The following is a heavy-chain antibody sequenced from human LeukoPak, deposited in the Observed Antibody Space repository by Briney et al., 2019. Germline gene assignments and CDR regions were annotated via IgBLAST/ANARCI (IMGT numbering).Heavy chain of an antibody. J-gene: IGHJ3*01. CDR3: TTGGLQPIPTAAFDV. V-gene: IGHV3-15*01. CDR1: GFTFSNAW. D-gene: IGHD5-24*01. CDR2: IKSKTDGGTT. Sequence: GGSLRLSCAASGFTFSNAWMSWVRQAPGKGLEWVGRIKSKTDGGTTDYAAPVKGRFTISRDDSKNTLYLQMNSLKTEDTAVYYCTTGGLQPIPTAAFDVWGQGTMVTVSS.